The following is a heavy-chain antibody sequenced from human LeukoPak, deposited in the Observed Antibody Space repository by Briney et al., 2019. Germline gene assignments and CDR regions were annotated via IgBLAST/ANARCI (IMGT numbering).Heavy chain of an antibody. CDR3: ARVGLGSFGY. D-gene: IGHD3-16*01. V-gene: IGHV4-59*01. Sequence: SETLSLTCTVSGGSISTYYWSWIRQPPGKGLEWIGYIYYSGNTNCNPSLKSRVTISIDTSKNQFSLKLTSVTAADTAVCYCARVGLGSFGYWGQGTLVTVSS. CDR2: IYYSGNT. CDR1: GGSISTYY. J-gene: IGHJ4*02.